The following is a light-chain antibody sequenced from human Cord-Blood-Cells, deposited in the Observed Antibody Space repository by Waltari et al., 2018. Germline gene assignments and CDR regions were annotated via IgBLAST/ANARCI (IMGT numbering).Light chain of an antibody. CDR3: QQSYSTRWT. CDR2: DAS. J-gene: IGKJ1*01. Sequence: DIQMTQYPSSLSASVAYRATVTCRASLSISSYLNWYQQKPGKAPKPLIYDASRLQSGIPSRFSGSGSGTDFTLTISSLQPEDFATYYCQQSYSTRWTFGQGTKVEIK. CDR1: LSISSY. V-gene: IGKV1-39*01.